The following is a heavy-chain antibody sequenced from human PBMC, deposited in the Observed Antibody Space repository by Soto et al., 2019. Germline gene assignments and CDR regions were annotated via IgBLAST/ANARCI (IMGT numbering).Heavy chain of an antibody. J-gene: IGHJ5*02. V-gene: IGHV3-74*01. CDR3: ASWYSSSWYAWFAP. CDR2: INSDGSST. Sequence: GGSLRLSCAASGFTFSSYWMHWVRQAPGKGLVWVSRINSDGSSTSYADSVKGRFTISRDNAKNTLYLQMNSLRAEDTAVYYCASWYSSSWYAWFAPWGQGTLVTVSS. CDR1: GFTFSSYW. D-gene: IGHD6-13*01.